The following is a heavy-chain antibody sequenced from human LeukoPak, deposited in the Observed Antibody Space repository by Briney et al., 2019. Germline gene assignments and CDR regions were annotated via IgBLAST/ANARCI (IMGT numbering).Heavy chain of an antibody. Sequence: GGSLRLSCAASGFTFSSYAMSWVRQAPGKGLEWVSAISGSGGSTYYADSVKGRFTVSRDNSKNTLYLQMNSLRAEDTAVYYCARDFIPLATHEAGDWGQGTLVTVSS. J-gene: IGHJ4*02. V-gene: IGHV3-23*01. CDR2: ISGSGGST. CDR3: ARDFIPLATHEAGD. D-gene: IGHD5-12*01. CDR1: GFTFSSYA.